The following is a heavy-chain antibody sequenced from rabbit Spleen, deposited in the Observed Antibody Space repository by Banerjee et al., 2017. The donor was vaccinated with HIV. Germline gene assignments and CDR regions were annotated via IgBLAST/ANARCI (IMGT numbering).Heavy chain of an antibody. CDR1: GFSFSSSYW. CDR3: ARDTSSSFSSYGMDL. V-gene: IGHV1S40*01. Sequence: QSLEESGGDLVKPGASLTLTCTASGFSFSSSYWICWVRQAPGKGLEWIGCIYTGSSGSTYYASWAKGRFTISKTSSTTVTLQMTSLTAADTATYFCARDTSSSFSSYGMDLWGPGTLVTVS. CDR2: IYTGSSGST. J-gene: IGHJ6*01. D-gene: IGHD1-1*01.